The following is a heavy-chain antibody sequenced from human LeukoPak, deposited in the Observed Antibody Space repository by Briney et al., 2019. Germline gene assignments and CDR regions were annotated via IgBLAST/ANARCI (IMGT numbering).Heavy chain of an antibody. CDR2: ISYDGSNK. CDR3: AKDLDYYNAFDI. J-gene: IGHJ3*02. Sequence: GGSLRLSCAASGFTFNSYGMHWVRQAPGKGLEWVAVISYDGSNKYYADSVKGRFTISRDNSKNTLYLQMNSLRAEDTAVYYCAKDLDYYNAFDIWGQGTMVTVSS. D-gene: IGHD3/OR15-3a*01. V-gene: IGHV3-30*18. CDR1: GFTFNSYG.